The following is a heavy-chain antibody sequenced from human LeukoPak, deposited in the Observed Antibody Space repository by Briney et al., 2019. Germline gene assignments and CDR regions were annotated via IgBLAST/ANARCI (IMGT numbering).Heavy chain of an antibody. J-gene: IGHJ2*01. Sequence: GASVKVSCKASGYTFTGYYIHWVRQAPGQGLEWMGIINPSGGSTSYAQKFQGRVTMTRDTSTSTVYMELSSLRSEDTAVYYCVSGLRDHWYFDLWGRGTLVTVSS. CDR1: GYTFTGYY. V-gene: IGHV1-46*01. CDR2: INPSGGST. CDR3: VSGLRDHWYFDL.